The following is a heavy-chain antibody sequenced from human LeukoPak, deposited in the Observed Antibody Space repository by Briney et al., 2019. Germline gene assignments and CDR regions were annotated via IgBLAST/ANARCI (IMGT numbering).Heavy chain of an antibody. CDR2: ISYSGST. D-gene: IGHD1-26*01. J-gene: IGHJ5*02. Sequence: SETLSLTCTVSGASLSSGGYLWGCIRQSPGKGLEWIGSISYSGSTYYNPSLKSRATVSVDTSKNQFSLKVTSVTAADTAVYYCARWVGNRNWFDPWGQGTLVTVSS. V-gene: IGHV4-39*07. CDR3: ARWVGNRNWFDP. CDR1: GASLSSGGYL.